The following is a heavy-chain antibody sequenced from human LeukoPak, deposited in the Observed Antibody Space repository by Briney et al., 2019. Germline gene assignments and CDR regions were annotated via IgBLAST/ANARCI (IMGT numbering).Heavy chain of an antibody. Sequence: PSETLSLTCTVSGGSISSYYWSWIRQPAGKGLEWIGRIYTSRSTNYNPSLKSRVTMSVDTSKNQFSLKLSSVTAADTAVYYCARDPSGSGSYYNPAAEGSMDVWGQGTTVTVSS. D-gene: IGHD3-10*01. CDR2: IYTSRST. CDR1: GGSISSYY. V-gene: IGHV4-4*07. J-gene: IGHJ6*02. CDR3: ARDPSGSGSYYNPAAEGSMDV.